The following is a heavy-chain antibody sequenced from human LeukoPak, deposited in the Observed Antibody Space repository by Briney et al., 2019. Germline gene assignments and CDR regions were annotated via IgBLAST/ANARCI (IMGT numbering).Heavy chain of an antibody. CDR3: ARENTRYYYYMDV. V-gene: IGHV3-9*01. CDR2: ISWNSGSI. Sequence: PGRSLRLSCAASGFTFDDSAMHWARQAPGKGLEWVSGISWNSGSIGYADSVKGRFTISRDNAKNSLYLQMNSLRAEDTAVYYCARENTRYYYYMDVWGKGTTVTVSS. CDR1: GFTFDDSA. J-gene: IGHJ6*03.